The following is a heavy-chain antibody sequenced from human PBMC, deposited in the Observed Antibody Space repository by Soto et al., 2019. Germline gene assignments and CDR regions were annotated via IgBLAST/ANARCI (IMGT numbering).Heavy chain of an antibody. D-gene: IGHD3-10*01. Sequence: QVQLVQSGAEVKKPGASVKVSCKASGYTFTSYAMHWVRQAPGQRLEWMGWINAGNGNTKYSQKFQGRVSISRDTSASRAYMELSRLISEDTSVYYCASHTPYYYGSGSYSVRPYYYYYMDVWGKGTTVTVSS. CDR1: GYTFTSYA. CDR3: ASHTPYYYGSGSYSVRPYYYYYMDV. J-gene: IGHJ6*03. CDR2: INAGNGNT. V-gene: IGHV1-3*01.